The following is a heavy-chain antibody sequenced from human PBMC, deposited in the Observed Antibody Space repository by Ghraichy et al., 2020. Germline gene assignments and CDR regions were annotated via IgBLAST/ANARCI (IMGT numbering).Heavy chain of an antibody. CDR2: LSSDASQT. D-gene: IGHD6-19*01. Sequence: GGSLRLSCAASGFTFSHYGMHWVRQAPGKGLEWVAALSSDASQTFYVDSVKGRFTISRDVSKSTLYLQMNTLRAEDTAVYYCGKDGTYNGGWFPLGDWGQGTLVTVSS. CDR3: GKDGTYNGGWFPLGD. V-gene: IGHV3-30*18. J-gene: IGHJ4*02. CDR1: GFTFSHYG.